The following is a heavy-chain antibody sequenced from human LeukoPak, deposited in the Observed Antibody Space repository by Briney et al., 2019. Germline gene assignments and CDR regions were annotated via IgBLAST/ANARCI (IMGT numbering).Heavy chain of an antibody. CDR2: IYYSGST. Sequence: SEPLSLTRTVSCGSINSYDWSWLQQAPVKGLECIGYIYYSGSTTYNPSLKTRVTISVDTSNHHFSLKLDSVTSTHTSLFYCSRHTRPGYSGYENAFDIWGQGTMVTVSS. J-gene: IGHJ3*02. V-gene: IGHV4-59*08. D-gene: IGHD5-12*01. CDR3: SRHTRPGYSGYENAFDI. CDR1: CGSINSYD.